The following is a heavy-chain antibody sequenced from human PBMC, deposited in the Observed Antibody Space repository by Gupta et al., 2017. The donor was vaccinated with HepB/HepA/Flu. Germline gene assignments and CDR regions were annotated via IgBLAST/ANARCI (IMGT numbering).Heavy chain of an antibody. V-gene: IGHV3-73*01. Sequence: EVQPVASGGGLVQPGGSLKRACAGSGFIFSGSDIHWVRQASGKGLGGGGRVRTEAKNSATAYGASVRGRFSISRDDSKNTAYLLMNSLETGDTAVYYCSRHLETSEDWGQGSLVTVSS. CDR2: VRTEAKNSAT. D-gene: IGHD5-24*01. CDR3: SRHLETSED. CDR1: GFIFSGSD. J-gene: IGHJ4*02.